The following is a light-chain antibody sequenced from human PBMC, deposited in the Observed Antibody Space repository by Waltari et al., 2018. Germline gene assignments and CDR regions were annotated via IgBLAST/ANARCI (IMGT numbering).Light chain of an antibody. J-gene: IGKJ1*01. CDR1: QNINKW. V-gene: IGKV1-5*03. CDR3: QQYSTFWWT. CDR2: KAS. Sequence: DIQMTQSPSTLSASVVDRVTITCRASQNINKWLAWYQQKPGKAPMLLIYKASSLQSGVPSRFSGSGSGTEFTLTISSLQPDDLATYYCQQYSTFWWTFGQGTKVEI.